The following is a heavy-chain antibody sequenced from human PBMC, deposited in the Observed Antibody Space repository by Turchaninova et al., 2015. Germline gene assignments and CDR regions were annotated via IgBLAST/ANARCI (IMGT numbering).Heavy chain of an antibody. CDR2: IYPSDSDT. Sequence: EVQLVQSGAEGQKPGEALKISCKGSGYSFTTYWLAWVRQMPGKGLEWMGIIYPSDSDTRYSPSFQGQVTISADKSISTAYLQWSSLKASDTAMYYCARLTTSGIDYWGQGTLVTVSS. J-gene: IGHJ4*02. CDR3: ARLTTSGIDY. D-gene: IGHD3-10*01. CDR1: GYSFTTYW. V-gene: IGHV5-51*01.